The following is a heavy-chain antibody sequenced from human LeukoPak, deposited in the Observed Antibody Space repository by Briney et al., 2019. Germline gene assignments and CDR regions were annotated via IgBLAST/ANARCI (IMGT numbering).Heavy chain of an antibody. CDR3: ARQARKALRHDFWSGQHMDV. J-gene: IGHJ6*03. CDR2: IYPGDSDT. CDR1: GYSFTSYW. V-gene: IGHV5-51*01. D-gene: IGHD3-3*01. Sequence: GESLKISCKGSGYSFTSYWIGWVRQMPGKGLEWMGIIYPGDSDTRYSPSFQGQVTISADKSISTAYLQWSSLKASDTAMYYCARQARKALRHDFWSGQHMDVWGKGTTVTVSS.